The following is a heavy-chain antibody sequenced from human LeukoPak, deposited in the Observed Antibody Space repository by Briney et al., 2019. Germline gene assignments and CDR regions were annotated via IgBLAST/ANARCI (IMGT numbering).Heavy chain of an antibody. V-gene: IGHV1-69*01. CDR1: GGTFSSYA. Sequence: ASVKVSCKASGGTFSSYAISWVRQAPGQGLEWMGGIIPIFGTANYAQKFQGRVTITADESTSTAYMELSSLRSEDTAVYYCAREGFTISPYYYMDVWGKGTTVTVSS. D-gene: IGHD3-3*01. J-gene: IGHJ6*03. CDR2: IIPIFGTA. CDR3: AREGFTISPYYYMDV.